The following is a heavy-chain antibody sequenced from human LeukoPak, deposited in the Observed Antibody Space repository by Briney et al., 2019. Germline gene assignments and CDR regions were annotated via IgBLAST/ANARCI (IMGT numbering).Heavy chain of an antibody. CDR2: IYYSGST. V-gene: IGHV4-59*01. Sequence: PSETLSLTCTVSGGSISTYYGNWIRQAPGKGLEWIGYIYYSGSTNYNPSLKSRVTMSVDTSRNQFSLKLSSVTAADTAVYYCARAQVDYNNGPGSQGYYFYGMDVWGQGTTVTVSS. CDR3: ARAQVDYNNGPGSQGYYFYGMDV. CDR1: GGSISTYY. J-gene: IGHJ6*02. D-gene: IGHD4-11*01.